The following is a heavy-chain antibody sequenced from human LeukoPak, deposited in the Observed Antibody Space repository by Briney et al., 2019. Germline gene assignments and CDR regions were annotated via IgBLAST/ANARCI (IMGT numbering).Heavy chain of an antibody. CDR2: ISDSGGST. CDR1: GITLSNYG. D-gene: IGHD3-22*01. Sequence: GGSLRLSCAVSGITLSNYGMTWVRQAPGKGPEWVAGISDSGGSTNYADSVKGRFTISRDNPKNTLYLQMNSLRAEDTAVYFCAKRGVVIRVILVGFHKEAYYFDSWGQGALVTVSS. V-gene: IGHV3-23*01. J-gene: IGHJ4*02. CDR3: AKRGVVIRVILVGFHKEAYYFDS.